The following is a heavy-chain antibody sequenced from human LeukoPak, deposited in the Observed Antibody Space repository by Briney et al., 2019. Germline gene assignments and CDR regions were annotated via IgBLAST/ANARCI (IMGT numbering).Heavy chain of an antibody. CDR1: GFTFSSYA. CDR3: ARDPGYYDSSGYPYYFDY. CDR2: ISYDGSNK. V-gene: IGHV3-30*04. J-gene: IGHJ4*02. Sequence: GGSLRLSCAASGFTFSSYAMHWVRQAPGKGLEWVAVISYDGSNKYYADSVKGRFTISRDNSKNTLYLQMNSLRAEDTAVYYCARDPGYYDSSGYPYYFDYWGQGTLVTVSS. D-gene: IGHD3-22*01.